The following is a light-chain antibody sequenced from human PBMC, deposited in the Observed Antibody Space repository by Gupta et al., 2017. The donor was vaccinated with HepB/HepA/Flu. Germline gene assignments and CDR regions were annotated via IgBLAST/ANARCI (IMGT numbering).Light chain of an antibody. Sequence: QSALPQPASVSWSPGPSLTISCPGTSSDVGGYNYVSWYQQHPVKAPKLMIYDVSNRPSGVANRFSGSRSGNTASLTISGIQAEDEADYYCSSYTSSSSYVVFGGGTKLTVL. V-gene: IGLV2-14*03. CDR2: DVS. CDR1: SSDVGGYNY. J-gene: IGLJ2*01. CDR3: SSYTSSSSYVV.